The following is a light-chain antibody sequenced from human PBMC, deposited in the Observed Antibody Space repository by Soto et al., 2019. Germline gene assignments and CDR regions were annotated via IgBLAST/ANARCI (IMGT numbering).Light chain of an antibody. CDR1: SSDVGGYNY. J-gene: IGLJ1*01. CDR3: SSYTSTSTKV. Sequence: QSVLTQPASVSGSPGQSITISCIGTSSDVGGYNYVSWYQQHPGKAPKLMIYEVSNRPSGVSNRFSGPKSGNTASLTISGLQAEDEADYYCSSYTSTSTKVFGTGSKVTVL. V-gene: IGLV2-14*01. CDR2: EVS.